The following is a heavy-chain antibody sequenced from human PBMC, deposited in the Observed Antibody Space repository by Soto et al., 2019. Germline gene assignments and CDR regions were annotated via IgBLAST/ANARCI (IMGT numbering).Heavy chain of an antibody. CDR3: ARGRTVRDHDDFDL. CDR1: GFTFSSYS. J-gene: IGHJ4*02. V-gene: IGHV3-30-3*01. CDR2: MSYDGNSK. D-gene: IGHD2-21*01. Sequence: QVQLMESGGGVVQPGRSLRLSCAASGFTFSSYSMHWVRQAPGKGLEWVAAMSYDGNSKYFADSVKGRFTISRDNSKNTLSLQMNSLGAEDSAVYYCARGRTVRDHDDFDLWGQGTLVTVSS.